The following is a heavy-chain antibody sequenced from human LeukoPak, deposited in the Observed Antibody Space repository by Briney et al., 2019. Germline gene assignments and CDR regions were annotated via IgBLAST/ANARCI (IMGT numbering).Heavy chain of an antibody. V-gene: IGHV1-46*01. D-gene: IGHD5-12*01. J-gene: IGHJ4*02. CDR2: INPSGGST. CDR3: AREREYSGYDSHFDY. Sequence: GASVKVSCKASGYTFTSYYMHWVRQAPGQGLEWMGIINPSGGSTRYAQKFQGRATVTRDTSTSTVYMELSRLRSDDTAVYYCAREREYSGYDSHFDYWGQGTLVTVSS. CDR1: GYTFTSYY.